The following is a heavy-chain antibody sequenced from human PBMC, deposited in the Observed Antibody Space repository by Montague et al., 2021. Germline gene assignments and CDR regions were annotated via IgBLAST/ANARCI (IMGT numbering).Heavy chain of an antibody. D-gene: IGHD3-16*01. CDR1: GASISDYY. Sequence: SETLSLTCTVSGASISDYYWSWIRQPPGKGLEWIGYIYYSRRTNYNPSLKSRVTISVDTSKNQFSLKLTSVTAADTAFYYCAGGDPYYYYGLDVWGQGTTVTVSS. J-gene: IGHJ6*02. V-gene: IGHV4-59*01. CDR3: AGGDPYYYYGLDV. CDR2: IYYSRRT.